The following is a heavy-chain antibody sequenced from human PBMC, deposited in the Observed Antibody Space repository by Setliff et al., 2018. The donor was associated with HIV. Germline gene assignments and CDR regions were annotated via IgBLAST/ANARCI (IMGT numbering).Heavy chain of an antibody. CDR2: IYYAGNT. Sequence: SETLSLTCAVYDGSLSSYYWGWVRQSPRAGLEWIADIYYAGNTYYNPSLKSRATIPIDTSRNQFSLKVPSLTAADTAVYSCARHARTAVPTIDYWGQGTLVTVSS. J-gene: IGHJ4*02. V-gene: IGHV4-59*04. CDR1: DGSLSSYY. D-gene: IGHD4-17*01. CDR3: ARHARTAVPTIDY.